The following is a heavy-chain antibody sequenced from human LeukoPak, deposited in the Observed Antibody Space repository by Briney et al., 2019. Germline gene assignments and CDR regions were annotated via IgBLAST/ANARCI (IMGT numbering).Heavy chain of an antibody. CDR3: ARVEHSRNYYYYGMDV. J-gene: IGHJ6*02. CDR2: INHSGST. V-gene: IGHV4-34*01. CDR1: GGSFSGYY. Sequence: SETLSLTCAVYGGSFSGYYWSWIRQPPGKGLEWIGEINHSGSTNYNPSLKSRVTISVDTSKNQFSLKLSSVTAADTAVYYCARVEHSRNYYYYGMDVWGQGTTVTVSS. D-gene: IGHD6-6*01.